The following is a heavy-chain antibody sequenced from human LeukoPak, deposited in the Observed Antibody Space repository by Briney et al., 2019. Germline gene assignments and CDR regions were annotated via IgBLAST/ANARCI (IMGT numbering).Heavy chain of an antibody. CDR2: ISAYNGNT. V-gene: IGHV1-18*01. J-gene: IGHJ4*02. CDR3: ARGPYVLLWFGELPYFDY. D-gene: IGHD3-10*01. CDR1: GYTFTSYG. Sequence: GASVKVSCKASGYTFTSYGISWVRQAPGQGLEWMGWISAYNGNTNYAQKLQGRVTMTTDTSTSTAYMELSSLRSEDTAVYYCARGPYVLLWFGELPYFDYWGQGTLVTVSS.